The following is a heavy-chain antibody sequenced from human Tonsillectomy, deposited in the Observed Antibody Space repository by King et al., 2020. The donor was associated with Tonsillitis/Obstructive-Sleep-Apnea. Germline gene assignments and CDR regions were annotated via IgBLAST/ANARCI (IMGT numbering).Heavy chain of an antibody. CDR1: GGSFSGYY. Sequence: VQLQQWGAGLLKPSETLSLTCAVYGGSFSGYYWNCIRQPPGKGLEWIGEINHSGSTNYNPSLKSLVTISVDTSKNQFSLKLSSVTAADTAVYYCARADYFDSSGYRFWYFDLWGRGTLVTVSS. CDR2: INHSGST. J-gene: IGHJ2*01. CDR3: ARADYFDSSGYRFWYFDL. D-gene: IGHD3-22*01. V-gene: IGHV4-34*01.